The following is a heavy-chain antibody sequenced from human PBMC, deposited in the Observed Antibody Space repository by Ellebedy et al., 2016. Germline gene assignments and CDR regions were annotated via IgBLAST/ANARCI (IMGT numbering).Heavy chain of an antibody. V-gene: IGHV4-39*07. CDR3: ARAVLLWFGELEYYFDY. CDR2: IYYSGST. D-gene: IGHD3-10*01. CDR1: GGSISSSSYY. J-gene: IGHJ4*02. Sequence: GSLRLSXTVSGGSISSSSYYWGWIRQPPGKGLEWIGSIYYSGSTYYNPSLKSRVTISVDTSKNQFSLKLSSVTAADTAVYYCARAVLLWFGELEYYFDYWGQGTLVTVSS.